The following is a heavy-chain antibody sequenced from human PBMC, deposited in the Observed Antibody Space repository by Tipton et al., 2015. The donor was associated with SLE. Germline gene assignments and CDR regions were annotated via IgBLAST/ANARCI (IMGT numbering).Heavy chain of an antibody. D-gene: IGHD2-2*02. CDR3: AREKWNIPPGTFDT. J-gene: IGHJ3*02. CDR2: IDTSGNT. CDR1: GGSISSHY. Sequence: TLSLTCTVSGGSISSHYWSWIRQPPGKGLEWIGHIDTSGNTDYNPSLESRVTISIDTSKNQFSLKLSSVTVADTAVYYCAREKWNIPPGTFDTWGQGTMVTGS. V-gene: IGHV4-4*09.